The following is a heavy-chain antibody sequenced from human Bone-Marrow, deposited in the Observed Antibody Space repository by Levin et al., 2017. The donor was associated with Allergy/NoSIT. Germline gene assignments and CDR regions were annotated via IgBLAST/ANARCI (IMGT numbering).Heavy chain of an antibody. D-gene: IGHD3-3*01. V-gene: IGHV6-1*01. J-gene: IGHJ4*02. CDR2: TYYRSKWYN. Sequence: KASETLSLTCAISGDSVSSNSATWNWIRQSPSRGLEWLGRTYYRSKWYNDYALPVKSRITINPDTSKSQISLQLNSVTPEDTAVYYCARGFTNFDYWGQGTLVTVSS. CDR3: ARGFTNFDY. CDR1: GDSVSSNSAT.